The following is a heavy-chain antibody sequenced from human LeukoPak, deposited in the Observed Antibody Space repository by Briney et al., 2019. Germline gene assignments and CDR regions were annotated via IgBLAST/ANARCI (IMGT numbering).Heavy chain of an antibody. CDR3: ALRKIVGASRTTFDY. CDR1: GYTFTGYY. V-gene: IGHV1-2*02. D-gene: IGHD1-26*01. CDR2: INPNSGGT. J-gene: IGHJ4*02. Sequence: ASVKVSCKASGYTFTGYYMHWVRQAPGQGLEWMGWINPNSGGTNYAQKFQGRVTMTRDTSISTAYMELSRLRSEDTAVYYCALRKIVGASRTTFDYWGQGTLVTVSS.